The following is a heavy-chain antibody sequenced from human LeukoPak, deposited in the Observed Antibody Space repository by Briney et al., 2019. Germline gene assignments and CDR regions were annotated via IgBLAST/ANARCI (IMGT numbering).Heavy chain of an antibody. Sequence: TSETLSLTCAVYGGSFSEYYWNWIRQSPGGGLEWIGEISHSGGIKYNPSLKSRVTMSPDTSKNQFSLKLRSVTAADTAIYYCATSFVTRGIISAYWGQGAPVTVSS. CDR1: GGSFSEYY. CDR2: ISHSGGI. D-gene: IGHD3-10*01. CDR3: ATSFVTRGIISAY. V-gene: IGHV4-34*01. J-gene: IGHJ4*02.